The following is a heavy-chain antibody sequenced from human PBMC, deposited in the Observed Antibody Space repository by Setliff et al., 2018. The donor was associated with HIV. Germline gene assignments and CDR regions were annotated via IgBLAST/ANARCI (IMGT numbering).Heavy chain of an antibody. CDR2: IYYSGRT. CDR1: GGSISTYY. J-gene: IGHJ6*04. V-gene: IGHV4-59*01. CDR3: ARDVGEQLDV. Sequence: SETLSLTCTVSGGSISTYYWSWIRQPPGKGLEWIGYIYYSGRTNYNPSLDSRVTMSVDTSKNQFSLKLSSVTAADTAVYYCARDVGEQLDVWGKGTTVTVSS.